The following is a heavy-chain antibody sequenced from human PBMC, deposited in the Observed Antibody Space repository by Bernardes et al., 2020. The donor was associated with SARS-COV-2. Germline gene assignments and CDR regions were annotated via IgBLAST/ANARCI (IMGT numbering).Heavy chain of an antibody. Sequence: GGSLRLSCAASGFTFSSYSMNWVRQAPGKGLEWVSNISSSSSSINYADSVKGRFTISRDNAKNSLYLQMNSLRAEDTAVYYCARKGLWPSASFDYWGQGILVTVSA. CDR1: GFTFSSYS. J-gene: IGHJ4*02. CDR2: ISSSSSSI. CDR3: ARKGLWPSASFDY. D-gene: IGHD5-18*01. V-gene: IGHV3-48*01.